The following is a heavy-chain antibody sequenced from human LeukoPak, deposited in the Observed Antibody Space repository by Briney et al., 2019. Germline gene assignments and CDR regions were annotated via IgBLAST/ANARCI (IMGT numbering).Heavy chain of an antibody. V-gene: IGHV4-39*01. J-gene: IGHJ4*02. D-gene: IGHD4-17*01. CDR1: GGSITSSSYY. Sequence: TSETLSLTXTVSGGSITSSSYYWGWIRQPPGKGLEWIGSIYYSGSTYYNPSLKSRVTISVDTSKNQFSLKLSSVTAADTAVYYCARLGLYGDSTPFDYWGQGTLVSVSS. CDR3: ARLGLYGDSTPFDY. CDR2: IYYSGST.